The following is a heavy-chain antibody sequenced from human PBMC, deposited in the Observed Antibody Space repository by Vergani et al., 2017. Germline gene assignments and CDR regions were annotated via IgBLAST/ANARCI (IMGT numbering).Heavy chain of an antibody. CDR3: ARVDGWGDYYYYGMDV. V-gene: IGHV1-18*01. D-gene: IGHD5-24*01. Sequence: QVQLVQSGAEVKKPGASVKVSCKASGYTFTSYGISWVRQAPGQGLEWMGWISAYNGNTNYAQKLQGRVTMTTDTSTSTAYMGLRSLRSDDTAVYYCARVDGWGDYYYYGMDVWGQGTTVTVSS. J-gene: IGHJ6*02. CDR1: GYTFTSYG. CDR2: ISAYNGNT.